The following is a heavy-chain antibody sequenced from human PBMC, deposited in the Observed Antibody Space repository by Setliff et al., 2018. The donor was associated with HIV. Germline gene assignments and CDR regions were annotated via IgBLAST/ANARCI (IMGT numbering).Heavy chain of an antibody. J-gene: IGHJ5*01. CDR3: ARGWFDS. CDR2: ISDTSATI. V-gene: IGHV3-48*01. Sequence: PGGSLRLSCAASGFTFNTYTMNWVRQAPGKGLEWLSYISDTSATISYADSVKGRFTISRDNAKNSLYLQMNSLRAEDTAFYYCARGWFDSWGQGTLVTVSS. CDR1: GFTFNTYT.